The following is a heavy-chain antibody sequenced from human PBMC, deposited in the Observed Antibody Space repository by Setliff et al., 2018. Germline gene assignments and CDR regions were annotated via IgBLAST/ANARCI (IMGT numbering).Heavy chain of an antibody. V-gene: IGHV4-34*01. J-gene: IGHJ4*02. CDR1: GGAVSGFY. CDR2: ISHNGRV. CDR3: ARSRYYDSSGNNYGLDY. D-gene: IGHD3-22*01. Sequence: SETLSLTCDIKGGAVSGFYWSWIRQTPGKDLEWIGEISHNGRVSSSPSLKSRVTISVDRAKNHFSLKLTSVTAADTAVYYCARSRYYDSSGNNYGLDYWGQGTLVTVS.